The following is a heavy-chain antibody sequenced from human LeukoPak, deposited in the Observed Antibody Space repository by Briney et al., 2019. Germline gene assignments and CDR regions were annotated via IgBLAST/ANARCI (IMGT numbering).Heavy chain of an antibody. V-gene: IGHV4-34*01. Sequence: SETLSLTCLVYGGXFRGYYWSWIRQPPGKGLAWIGEINHSGSTKYNPSLQSRVTISADTSKNQFSLRLSSVTAAGTAVYYCARAEDEFDIWGQGTMVTVSS. CDR3: ARAEDEFDI. J-gene: IGHJ3*02. CDR1: GGXFRGYY. CDR2: INHSGST. D-gene: IGHD5-24*01.